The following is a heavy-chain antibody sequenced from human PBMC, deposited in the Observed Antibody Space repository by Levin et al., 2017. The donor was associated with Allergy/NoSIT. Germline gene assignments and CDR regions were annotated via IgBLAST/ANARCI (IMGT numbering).Heavy chain of an antibody. J-gene: IGHJ4*02. V-gene: IGHV3-23*01. CDR3: AKDGAYDSSPTWGY. CDR1: GFTFSSYA. CDR2: ISGSGGST. D-gene: IGHD3-22*01. Sequence: GGSLRLSCAASGFTFSSYAMSWVRQAPGKGLEWVSAISGSGGSTYYADSVKGRFTISRDTSKNTLYLQMNSLRAEDTAVYYCAKDGAYDSSPTWGYWGQGTLVTVSS.